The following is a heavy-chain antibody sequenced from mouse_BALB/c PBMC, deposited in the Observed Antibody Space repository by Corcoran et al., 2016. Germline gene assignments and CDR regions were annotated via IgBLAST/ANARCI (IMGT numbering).Heavy chain of an antibody. CDR2: INPYCGST. Sequence: EIQLQQTGPELVKPGASVKISCKASGYSFTDYIMLWVKQSHGKSLEWIGNINPYCGSTSYNLKFKGKATLTVDKSSSTAYMQLNSLTSEDSAVYYCATTAYYAMDYWGQGTSVTVSS. D-gene: IGHD1-2*01. V-gene: IGHV1-39*01. CDR1: GYSFTDYI. J-gene: IGHJ4*01. CDR3: ATTAYYAMDY.